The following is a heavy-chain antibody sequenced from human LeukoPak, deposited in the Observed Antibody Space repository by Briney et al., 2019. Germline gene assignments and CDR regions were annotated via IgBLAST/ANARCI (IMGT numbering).Heavy chain of an antibody. CDR1: GFTFSSYD. CDR3: ARHSSTSEQYYYYGMDV. D-gene: IGHD2-2*01. Sequence: GGSLRLSCAASGFTFSSYDMHWVRQATGKGLEWVSAIGTAGDTYYPGSVKGRFTISRENAKNSLYLQMNSLRAEDTAVYYCARHSSTSEQYYYYGMDVWGQGTTVTVSS. CDR2: IGTAGDT. J-gene: IGHJ6*02. V-gene: IGHV3-13*01.